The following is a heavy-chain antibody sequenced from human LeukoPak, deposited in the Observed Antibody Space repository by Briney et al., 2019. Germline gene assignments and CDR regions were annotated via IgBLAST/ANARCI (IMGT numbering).Heavy chain of an antibody. J-gene: IGHJ4*02. CDR2: INPSGGST. CDR3: ARDGYFDY. V-gene: IGHV1-46*01. CDR1: GYSFTTYY. Sequence: ASVKVSCKASGYSFTTYYIHWVRQAPGQGLEWMGVINPSGGSTSFAQKFQARLTMTRDTSTSTVYMELSGLRSDDTAVYYCARDGYFDYWGQGTLVTVSS.